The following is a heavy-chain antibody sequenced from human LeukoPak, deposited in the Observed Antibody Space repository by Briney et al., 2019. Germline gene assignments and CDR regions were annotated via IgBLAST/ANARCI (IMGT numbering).Heavy chain of an antibody. CDR3: ARLGGDYYGSGSYLDY. Sequence: ASVKVSCKASGGTFSSYAISWVRQAPGQGLEWMGIINPSGGSTSYAQKFQGRVTMTRDTSTSTVYMELSSLRSEDTAVYYCARLGGDYYGSGSYLDYWGQGTLVTVSS. V-gene: IGHV1-46*01. J-gene: IGHJ4*02. D-gene: IGHD3-10*01. CDR1: GGTFSSYA. CDR2: INPSGGST.